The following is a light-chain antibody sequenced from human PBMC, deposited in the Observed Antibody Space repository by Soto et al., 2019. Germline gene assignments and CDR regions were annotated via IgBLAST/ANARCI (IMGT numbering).Light chain of an antibody. Sequence: EIVLTQSPGTLSLSPGERATLSCRASRTVASDYLAWYQQRPGQAPNLLIYDASSRATGIPDRFSGSGSGTDFTLTITRLEPEDSAMYYCQQYAYSPLNFGGGTKVDIK. CDR1: RTVASDY. J-gene: IGKJ4*01. V-gene: IGKV3-20*01. CDR2: DAS. CDR3: QQYAYSPLN.